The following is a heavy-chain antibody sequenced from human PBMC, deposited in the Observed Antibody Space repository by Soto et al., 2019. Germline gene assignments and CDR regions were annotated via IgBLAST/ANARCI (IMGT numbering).Heavy chain of an antibody. D-gene: IGHD3-3*01. CDR1: GFTFSSYA. Sequence: GGSLRLSCAASGFTFSSYAMSWVRQAPGKGLEWVSAISGSGGSTYYADSVKGRFTISRDNSKNTLYLQMNSLRAEDTAVYYCAKDPFAIRFLEWWRNWFDPWGQGTLVTVSS. CDR3: AKDPFAIRFLEWWRNWFDP. V-gene: IGHV3-23*01. CDR2: ISGSGGST. J-gene: IGHJ5*02.